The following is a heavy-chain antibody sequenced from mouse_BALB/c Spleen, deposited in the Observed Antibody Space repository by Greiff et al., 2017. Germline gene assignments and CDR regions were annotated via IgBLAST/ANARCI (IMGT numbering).Heavy chain of an antibody. J-gene: IGHJ2*01. CDR3: ARGYYYYGSYFDY. D-gene: IGHD1-1*01. V-gene: IGHV5-6-5*01. Sequence: SVKGRFTISRDNARNILYLQMSSLRSEDTAMYYCARGYYYYGSYFDYWGQGTTLTVSS.